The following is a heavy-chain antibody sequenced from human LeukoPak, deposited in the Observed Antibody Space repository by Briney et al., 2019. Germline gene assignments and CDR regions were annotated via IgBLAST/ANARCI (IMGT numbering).Heavy chain of an antibody. CDR3: AKESQGPSYYDFWSGYPNYFDY. CDR1: GFTFSSYA. D-gene: IGHD3-3*01. Sequence: GGSLRLSCAASGFTFSSYAMSWVRQAPGKGLEWVSAISGSGGSTYYADSVKGRFTISRDNSKNTLYLQMNSLRAEDTAVYYCAKESQGPSYYDFWSGYPNYFDYWGQGTLVTVSS. J-gene: IGHJ4*02. CDR2: ISGSGGST. V-gene: IGHV3-23*01.